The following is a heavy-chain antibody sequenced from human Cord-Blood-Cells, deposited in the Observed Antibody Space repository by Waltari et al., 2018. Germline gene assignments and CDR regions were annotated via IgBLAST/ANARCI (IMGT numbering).Heavy chain of an antibody. D-gene: IGHD1-26*01. J-gene: IGHJ4*02. V-gene: IGHV4-61*01. Sequence: QVQMQESGPGLVKPSETLSLTCTVSGGSVSSGSYYWSWIRQPPGKGLEWIGYIYYSGSTNYNPSLKSRVTISVDTSKNQFSLKLSSVTAADTAVYYCARALGGYFDYWGQGTLVTVSS. CDR3: ARALGGYFDY. CDR1: GGSVSSGSYY. CDR2: IYYSGST.